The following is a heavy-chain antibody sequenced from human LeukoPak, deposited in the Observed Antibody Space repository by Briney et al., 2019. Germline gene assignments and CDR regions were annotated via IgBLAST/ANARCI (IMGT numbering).Heavy chain of an antibody. CDR2: IYHSGST. J-gene: IGHJ4*02. CDR1: GYSISSGYY. V-gene: IGHV4-38-2*02. CDR3: ARDWGGNSYYFDY. Sequence: SETLSLTCTVSGYSISSGYYWGWIRQPPGKGLEWIGSIYHSGSTYYNPSLKSRVTISVDTSKNQFSLKLSSVTAADTAVYYCARDWGGNSYYFDYWGQGTLVTVSS. D-gene: IGHD4-23*01.